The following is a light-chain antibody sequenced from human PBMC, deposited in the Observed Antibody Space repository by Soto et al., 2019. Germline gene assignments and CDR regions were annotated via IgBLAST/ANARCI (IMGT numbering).Light chain of an antibody. CDR1: HSVNSSY. CDR3: QQYGSSLWT. Sequence: EIVMTQSPATLSVSPGERATLSCRASHSVNSSYLAWYQQKPGQAPRLLIYGASSRATGIPDRFSGSGSGTDFTLTISRLEPEDFAVYYCQQYGSSLWTFGQGTKVDIK. J-gene: IGKJ1*01. CDR2: GAS. V-gene: IGKV3-20*01.